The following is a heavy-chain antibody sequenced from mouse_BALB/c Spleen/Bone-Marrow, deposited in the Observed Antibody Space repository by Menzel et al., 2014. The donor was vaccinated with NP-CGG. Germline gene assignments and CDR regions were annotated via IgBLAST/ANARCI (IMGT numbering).Heavy chain of an antibody. Sequence: VQLQQSGAEVVKPGASVKMSCKALGYTFTTYPIEWMKQNHGKSLEWIGNFHPFNDDTKYNEKFKDKAKLTVEKSSSTVYLEVSRLTSDDSAIYYCAMKGPRNAMDYWGQGTSVTVSS. D-gene: IGHD3-3*01. V-gene: IGHV1-47*01. CDR1: GYTFTTYP. J-gene: IGHJ4*01. CDR3: AMKGPRNAMDY. CDR2: FHPFNDDT.